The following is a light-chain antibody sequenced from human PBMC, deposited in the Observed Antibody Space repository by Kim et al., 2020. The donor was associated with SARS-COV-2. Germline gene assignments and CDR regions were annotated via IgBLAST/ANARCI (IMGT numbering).Light chain of an antibody. CDR1: SEYSTYA. CDR3: QTWGTGIPVA. Sequence: SVRLTCTLRSEYSTYAIAWHRQQPEKGPRFWVRLNSDGSHTKGDGIPDRVSGAGSGAERYLTISSLQSEDETDYYCQTWGTGIPVAFGGGTQLTVL. CDR2: LNSDGSH. V-gene: IGLV4-69*01. J-gene: IGLJ2*01.